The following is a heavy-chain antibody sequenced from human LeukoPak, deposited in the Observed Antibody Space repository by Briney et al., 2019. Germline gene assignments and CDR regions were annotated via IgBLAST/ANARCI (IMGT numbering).Heavy chain of an antibody. CDR1: GGSISSSSYY. D-gene: IGHD5-24*01. Sequence: SETLSLTCTVSGGSISSSSYYWGWIRQPPGKGLGWIGSIYYSGSTYYNPSLKSRVTISVDTSKNQFSLKLSSETAADTAVYYCARGRSRDGYPYTDYWGQGTLVTVSS. J-gene: IGHJ4*02. CDR3: ARGRSRDGYPYTDY. CDR2: IYYSGST. V-gene: IGHV4-39*07.